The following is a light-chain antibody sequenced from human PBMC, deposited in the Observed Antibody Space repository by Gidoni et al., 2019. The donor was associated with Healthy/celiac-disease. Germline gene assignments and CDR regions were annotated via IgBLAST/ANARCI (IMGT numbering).Light chain of an antibody. J-gene: IGKJ4*01. CDR3: QQRSNWQLT. CDR2: DAS. Sequence: EIVLTQSPSTLSLSPGERATLSCRASQSVISYLAWYQQKPGHAPRLLIYDASNRDTGIPARFSGSGSGTDFTLTIRSLEPEDFAVYYCQQRSNWQLTFGGGTKVEIK. V-gene: IGKV3-11*01. CDR1: QSVISY.